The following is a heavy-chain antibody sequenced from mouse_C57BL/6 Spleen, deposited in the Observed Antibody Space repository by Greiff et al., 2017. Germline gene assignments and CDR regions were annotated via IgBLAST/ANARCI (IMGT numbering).Heavy chain of an antibody. CDR1: GYTFTSYW. Sequence: QVQLQQPGAELVMPGASVKLSCKASGYTFTSYWMHWVKQRPGQGLEWIGEIDPSDSYTNYNQKFKGKSTLTVDKSSSTAYMQLSSLTSEDSAVYYGARGGLRRDWYLMSGAQGPRSPSPQ. J-gene: IGHJ1*03. D-gene: IGHD2-4*01. V-gene: IGHV1-69*01. CDR3: ARGGLRRDWYLMS. CDR2: IDPSDSYT.